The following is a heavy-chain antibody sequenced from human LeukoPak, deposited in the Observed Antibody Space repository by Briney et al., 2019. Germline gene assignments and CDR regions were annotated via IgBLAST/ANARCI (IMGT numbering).Heavy chain of an antibody. CDR2: ITSSSSYT. CDR1: GITFSNYN. CDR3: ARDPYNGAYSEGYYYYYMDV. J-gene: IGHJ6*03. V-gene: IGHV3-21*01. Sequence: GGSLRLSCAAPGITFSNYNMNWVRQAPGKGLEWISSITSSSSYTFYADSVKGRFTISRDNAKNSLYLQMNSLRVEDTVIYYCARDPYNGAYSEGYYYYYMDVWGKGTTVTVSS. D-gene: IGHD1-1*01.